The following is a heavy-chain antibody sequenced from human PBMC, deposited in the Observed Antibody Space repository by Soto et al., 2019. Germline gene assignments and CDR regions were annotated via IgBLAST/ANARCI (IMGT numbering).Heavy chain of an antibody. CDR2: ISYDGITK. CDR1: GYSFSHYG. Sequence: QAQLVESGGGVVQPGRSLRLSCEASGYSFSHYGMHWVRQAPGKGLEWVAAISYDGITKYYSDSLKGRFTISKDNSKNTLYLEMNSLRPEDTAVYYCAKDITRLLAWPHYFRGLDVWGQGTTVTVSS. V-gene: IGHV3-30*18. J-gene: IGHJ6*02. CDR3: AKDITRLLAWPHYFRGLDV. D-gene: IGHD3-3*01.